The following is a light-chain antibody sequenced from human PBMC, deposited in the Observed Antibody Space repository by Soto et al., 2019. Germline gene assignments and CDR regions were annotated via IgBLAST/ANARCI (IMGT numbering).Light chain of an antibody. Sequence: EVVLTQSPXTLSLSPGERATLSCRASQSVSSYLAWYQQKPGQAPRILLYDASNRATGIPARFSGSGSGTDFTLTISSLEPEDFAVYYCQQRSNWPPLTFGQGTRLEIK. CDR3: QQRSNWPPLT. V-gene: IGKV3-11*01. CDR2: DAS. J-gene: IGKJ5*01. CDR1: QSVSSY.